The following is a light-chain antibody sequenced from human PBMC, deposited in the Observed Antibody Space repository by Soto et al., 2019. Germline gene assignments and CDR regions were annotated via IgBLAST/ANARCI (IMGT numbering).Light chain of an antibody. CDR1: QSLSSSF. Sequence: EIGLTQSPGTLSLSPGERAILSCRASQSLSSSFLAWYQQKPGQAPRLLIYSSSNRATGIPDRFSGGGSGTDFTLTISRLEPEDFAVYYCQQYGSLSWTFGQGTKVDI. V-gene: IGKV3-20*01. CDR3: QQYGSLSWT. CDR2: SSS. J-gene: IGKJ1*01.